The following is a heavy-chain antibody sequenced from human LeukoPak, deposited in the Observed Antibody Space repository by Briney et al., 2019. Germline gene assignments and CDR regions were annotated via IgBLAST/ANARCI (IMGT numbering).Heavy chain of an antibody. J-gene: IGHJ4*02. CDR1: GGSMSSYY. D-gene: IGHD6-19*01. CDR2: IYYSRST. V-gene: IGHV4-59*01. Sequence: PSETLSLXCTVSGGSMSSYYWSWSRQPPGKGLEWIGYIYYSRSTNYNPSLKSRVTISVDTSKNQFSLKLSSVTAADTAVYYCARHLYSSGWYALDYWGQGTLVTVSS. CDR3: ARHLYSSGWYALDY.